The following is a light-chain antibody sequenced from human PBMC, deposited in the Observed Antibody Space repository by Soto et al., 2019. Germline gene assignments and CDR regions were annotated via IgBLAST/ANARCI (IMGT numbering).Light chain of an antibody. CDR2: EVT. Sequence: QSVLTQPASVSGSPGQSITISCTGSSSDVGTYNLVSWYQQHPGEAPKLMIYEVTKRPSGVSYRFSGSKSGNTASLTISGLQAEDEADXYCCSYAGSSYVFGTGTKVTVL. CDR3: CSYAGSSYV. CDR1: SSDVGTYNL. V-gene: IGLV2-23*02. J-gene: IGLJ1*01.